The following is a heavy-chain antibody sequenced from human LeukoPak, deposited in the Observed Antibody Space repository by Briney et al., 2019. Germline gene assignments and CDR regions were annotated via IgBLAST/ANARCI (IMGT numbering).Heavy chain of an antibody. CDR2: IYHSGST. D-gene: IGHD6-6*01. J-gene: IGHJ4*02. CDR1: GYSISSGYY. V-gene: IGHV4-38-2*02. CDR3: ARVEYSSSSADY. Sequence: SETLSLTCTVSGYSISSGYYWGWIRQPPGKGLERIGSIYHSGSTYYNPSLKSRVTISVDTSKNQFSLKLSSVTAADTAVYYCARVEYSSSSADYWGQGTLVTVSS.